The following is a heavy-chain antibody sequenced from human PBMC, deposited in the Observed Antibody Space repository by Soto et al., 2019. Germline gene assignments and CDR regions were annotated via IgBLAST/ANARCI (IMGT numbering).Heavy chain of an antibody. J-gene: IGHJ6*02. Sequence: GESLKISCKGSGYSFTSYAIGWVRQMPGKGLEWMGIIYPGDSDTRYSPSFQGQVTISADKSISTAYLQWSSLKASDTAMYYCARQWLEYYYDSSGYYYPYYYGMDVWGQGTTVTVSS. V-gene: IGHV5-51*01. CDR2: IYPGDSDT. D-gene: IGHD3-22*01. CDR3: ARQWLEYYYDSSGYYYPYYYGMDV. CDR1: GYSFTSYA.